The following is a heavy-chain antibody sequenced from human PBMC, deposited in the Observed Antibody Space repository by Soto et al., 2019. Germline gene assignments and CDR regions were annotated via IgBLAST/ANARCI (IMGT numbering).Heavy chain of an antibody. CDR1: GGTFSSYT. Sequence: ASVKVSCKASGGTFSSYTISWVRQAPGQGLEWMGRIIPILDIANYAQKFQGRVTITADKSTSTAYMELSSLRSEDTAVYYCARDVAAAGIDRNYYYYYYMDVWGKGTTVTVSS. D-gene: IGHD6-13*01. V-gene: IGHV1-69*04. J-gene: IGHJ6*03. CDR3: ARDVAAAGIDRNYYYYYYMDV. CDR2: IIPILDIA.